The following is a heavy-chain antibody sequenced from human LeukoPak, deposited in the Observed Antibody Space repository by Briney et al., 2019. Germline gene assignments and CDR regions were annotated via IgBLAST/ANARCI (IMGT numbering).Heavy chain of an antibody. D-gene: IGHD6-13*01. CDR1: GGSISSYY. J-gene: IGHJ5*02. V-gene: IGHV4-4*07. CDR2: IYTSGST. CDR3: AGDRSAGYCLFDP. Sequence: SETLSLTCTVSGGSISSYYWSWIRQPAGKGLEWIGRIYTSGSTNYNPSLKSRVTMSVDTSKNQFSLRLSSVTAADTAVYYCAGDRSAGYCLFDPWGQGTLVTVSS.